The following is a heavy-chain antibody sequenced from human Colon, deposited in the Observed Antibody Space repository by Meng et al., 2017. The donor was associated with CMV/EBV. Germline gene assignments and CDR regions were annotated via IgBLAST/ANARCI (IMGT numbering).Heavy chain of an antibody. CDR2: ISDVSRYI. CDR1: GFTFHTYS. CDR3: ARVARYCRGTTCYGPYYFDF. J-gene: IGHJ4*02. V-gene: IGHV3-21*05. D-gene: IGHD2-2*01. Sequence: GESLKISCAASGFTFHTYSMNWVRQAPGKGLEWVAYISDVSRYIYYADAVKGRFTISRDNAKNSLYLQMNSLRAEDTAVYYCARVARYCRGTTCYGPYYFDFWGQGTLVTVSS.